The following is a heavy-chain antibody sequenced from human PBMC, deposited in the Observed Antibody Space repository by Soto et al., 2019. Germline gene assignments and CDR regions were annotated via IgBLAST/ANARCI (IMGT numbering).Heavy chain of an antibody. CDR1: GDSFTSYA. CDR3: ARDVEQWLGDI. D-gene: IGHD6-19*01. Sequence: ASVKLSWKACGDSFTSYAMRWVRQSTGQRLEWMGWINAGNGNTKYSQKFQGRVTITRDTSASTAYMELSSLRSEDTAVYYCARDVEQWLGDIWGQGTMVTVSS. J-gene: IGHJ3*02. V-gene: IGHV1-3*01. CDR2: INAGNGNT.